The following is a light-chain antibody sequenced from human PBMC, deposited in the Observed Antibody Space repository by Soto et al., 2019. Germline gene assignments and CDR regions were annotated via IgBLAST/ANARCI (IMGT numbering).Light chain of an antibody. CDR2: EDN. Sequence: NFMLTQPHSVSESPGKTVTISCTRSSGSIASKYVQWFQQRPGSAPTAVIYEDNQRPSGVPDRFSGSIDSSSNSASLTISGLKTEDEADYYCQSYDSTNRVFGGGTKLTVL. CDR1: SGSIASKY. CDR3: QSYDSTNRV. V-gene: IGLV6-57*03. J-gene: IGLJ3*02.